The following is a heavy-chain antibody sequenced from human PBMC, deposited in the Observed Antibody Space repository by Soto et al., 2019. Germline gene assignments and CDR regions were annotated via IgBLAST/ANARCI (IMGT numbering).Heavy chain of an antibody. J-gene: IGHJ6*04. CDR2: IKQDGSEK. CDR3: AGLADYDNYNPNGAV. V-gene: IGHV3-7*01. CDR1: GFTFSSYW. Sequence: GGSLRLSCAASGFTFSSYWMSWVRQAPGKGLEWVANIKQDGSEKYYVDSVKGRFTISRDNAKNSLYLQMNSLRAEDTAVYYCAGLADYDNYNPNGAVGGKGTGVTVPS. D-gene: IGHD3-16*01.